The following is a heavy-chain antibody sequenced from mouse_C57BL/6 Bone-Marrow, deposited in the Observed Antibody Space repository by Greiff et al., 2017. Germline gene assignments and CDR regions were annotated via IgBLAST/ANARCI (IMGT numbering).Heavy chain of an antibody. V-gene: IGHV8-12*01. J-gene: IGHJ2*01. CDR2: IYWDDDK. Sequence: QVTLKVSGPGILQSSQTLSLTCSFSGFSLSTSGMGVSWIRPPSGKGLAWLAHIYWDDDKRYHPSLQSRLTLSKDTSRNQVFLKITRVETEDTATYYCARVNSGSGYVDYFDDGGQGTTLTVSS. D-gene: IGHD3-2*02. CDR1: GFSLSTSGMG. CDR3: ARVNSGSGYVDYFDD.